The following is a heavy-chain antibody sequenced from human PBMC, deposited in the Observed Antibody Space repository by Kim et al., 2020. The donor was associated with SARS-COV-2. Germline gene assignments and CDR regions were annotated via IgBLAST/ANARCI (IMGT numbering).Heavy chain of an antibody. J-gene: IGHJ4*02. Sequence: YYNPSLKSRVTISVDTSKNQFSLKLSSVTAADTAVYYCARRVYSSSCFDYWGQGTLVTVSS. D-gene: IGHD6-13*01. CDR3: ARRVYSSSCFDY. V-gene: IGHV4-39*01.